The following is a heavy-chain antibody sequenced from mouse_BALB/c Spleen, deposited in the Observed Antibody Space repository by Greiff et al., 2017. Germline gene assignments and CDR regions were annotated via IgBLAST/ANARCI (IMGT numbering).Heavy chain of an antibody. CDR3: TRNYRDWFAY. V-gene: IGHV1-69*02. CDR2: IYPSDSYT. D-gene: IGHD2-14*01. J-gene: IGHJ3*01. CDR1: GYTFTSYW. Sequence: QVQLQQSGAELVRPGASVKLSCKASGYTFTSYWINWVKQRPGQGLEWIGNIYPSDSYTNYNQKFKDKATLTVDKSSSTAYMQLSSPTSEDSAVYYCTRNYRDWFAYWGQGTLVTVSA.